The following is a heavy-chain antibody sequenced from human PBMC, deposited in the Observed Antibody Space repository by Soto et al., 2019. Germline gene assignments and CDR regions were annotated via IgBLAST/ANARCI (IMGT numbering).Heavy chain of an antibody. CDR2: IYYSGSS. Sequence: SETLSLTCTVSGRSISIGDYYWSWTRQPPGKGLEWIGYIYYSGSSYYNPSLKSRVTISLDTSKNQFSLKLSSVTAADTAVYYCARRIPNWNDVWFDPWGQGTLVTVS. V-gene: IGHV4-30-4*01. CDR1: GRSISIGDYY. J-gene: IGHJ5*02. D-gene: IGHD1-1*01. CDR3: ARRIPNWNDVWFDP.